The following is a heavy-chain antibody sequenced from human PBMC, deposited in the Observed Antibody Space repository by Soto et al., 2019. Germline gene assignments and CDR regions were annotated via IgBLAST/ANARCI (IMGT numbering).Heavy chain of an antibody. Sequence: QVQLVDSGGGVVQPGRSLRLSCAASGFTFTTYGMHWVRRAPGKGLEWLAVISYDGSHAYYADSVKGRFTISRDNSKNTLYLQITSLRAEDTAVYYCAKERTYSVASGFDYWGRGTLVTVSS. V-gene: IGHV3-30*18. D-gene: IGHD1-26*01. CDR2: ISYDGSHA. J-gene: IGHJ4*02. CDR3: AKERTYSVASGFDY. CDR1: GFTFTTYG.